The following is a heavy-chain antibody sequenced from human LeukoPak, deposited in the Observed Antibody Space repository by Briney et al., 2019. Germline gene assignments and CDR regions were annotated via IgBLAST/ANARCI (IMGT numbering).Heavy chain of an antibody. J-gene: IGHJ3*02. CDR1: GFTFSSYW. Sequence: PGGSLRLSCAASGFTFSSYWMSWVRQAPGKGLEWVANIKQDGSEKYYVDSVKGRFTISRDNAKNSLYLQMNSLRAEDTAVYYCARANYYYDSSGYYYADVGAFDIWGQGTMVTVSS. D-gene: IGHD3-22*01. CDR2: IKQDGSEK. CDR3: ARANYYYDSSGYYYADVGAFDI. V-gene: IGHV3-7*01.